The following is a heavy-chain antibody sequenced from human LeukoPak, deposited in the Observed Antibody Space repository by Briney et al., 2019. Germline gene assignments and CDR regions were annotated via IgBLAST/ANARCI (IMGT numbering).Heavy chain of an antibody. CDR2: IYYTWNT. CDR1: GGSISSYY. CDR3: ARHLAAAAPRVYYYYSYMDV. V-gene: IGHV4-39*01. D-gene: IGHD6-13*01. Sequence: SETLSLTCTVSGGSISSYYWGWIRQPPGKGLEWIGSIYYTWNTYYNPSLQSRVTISVDTSKNRLSLKLHSATAPDTAVYYCARHLAAAAPRVYYYYSYMDVWGKGTTVTISS. J-gene: IGHJ6*03.